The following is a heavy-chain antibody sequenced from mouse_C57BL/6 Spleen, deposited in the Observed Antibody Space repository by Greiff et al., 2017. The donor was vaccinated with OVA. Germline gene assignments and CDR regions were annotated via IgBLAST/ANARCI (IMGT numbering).Heavy chain of an antibody. Sequence: QVQLQQSGAELVRPGASVKLSCKASGYTFTDYYINWVKQRPGQGLEWIARIYPGSGNTYYNEKFKGKATLTAEKSSSTAYMQLSSLTSEDSAVYFCARTGCSQRGYFDYWGQGTTLTVSS. CDR2: IYPGSGNT. D-gene: IGHD1-1*01. CDR1: GYTFTDYY. CDR3: ARTGCSQRGYFDY. V-gene: IGHV1-76*01. J-gene: IGHJ2*01.